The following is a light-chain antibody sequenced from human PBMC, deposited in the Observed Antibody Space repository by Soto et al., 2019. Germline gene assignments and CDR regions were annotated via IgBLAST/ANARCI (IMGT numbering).Light chain of an antibody. CDR1: SSDVGSYDL. J-gene: IGLJ1*01. Sequence: QSLLTQPASVSGSPGQSITISCTGTSSDVGSYDLVSWYQQHPGKAPKLMIYEGTKRPSGVSNRFSGSKSGNTASLTISGLLAEDEADYYCSSYTTSNTYVFGTGTKVTVL. V-gene: IGLV2-14*02. CDR2: EGT. CDR3: SSYTTSNTYV.